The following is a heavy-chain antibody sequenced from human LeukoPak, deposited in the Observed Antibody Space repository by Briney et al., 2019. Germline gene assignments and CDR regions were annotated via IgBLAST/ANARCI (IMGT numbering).Heavy chain of an antibody. CDR2: ITSNGGTT. D-gene: IGHD3-10*01. CDR1: GFTFSRNS. Sequence: GGSLRLSCAASGFTFSRNSMHWVRQAPGKGLEYVSAITSNGGTTYYANSVRGRFTISRDNSKNTLYLQMGSLRAEDMAVYYCARAYGSGNYFDDWGQGTLVTVSS. CDR3: ARAYGSGNYFDD. J-gene: IGHJ4*02. V-gene: IGHV3-64*01.